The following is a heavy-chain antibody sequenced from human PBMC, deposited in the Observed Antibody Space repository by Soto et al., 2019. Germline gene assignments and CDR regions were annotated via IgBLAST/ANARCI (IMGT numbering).Heavy chain of an antibody. J-gene: IGHJ6*02. CDR1: GDSITSRNW. V-gene: IGHV4-4*02. Sequence: SEPLSLTFAVPGDSITSRNWWSWVRQPPGTGLEWIGEIFHGGKTNYNPSLQSRVTISVDKSKNQFSLKLSSVTAADTAVYYCARAGRGYCSGFSCDSGLYGMDVWGQGTTVT. CDR2: IFHGGKT. CDR3: ARAGRGYCSGFSCDSGLYGMDV. D-gene: IGHD2-15*01.